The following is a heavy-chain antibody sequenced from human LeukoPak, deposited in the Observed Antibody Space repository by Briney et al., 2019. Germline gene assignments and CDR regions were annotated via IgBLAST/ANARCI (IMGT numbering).Heavy chain of an antibody. CDR1: GGSISTYY. CDR3: ARSELWWFDP. CDR2: VSTSGTT. D-gene: IGHD2-21*01. J-gene: IGHJ5*02. V-gene: IGHV4-4*08. Sequence: SETLSLTCTVSGGSISTYYWSWIRQPPGQGLKWIGYVSTSGTTNYNPSLASRVTMSLDPSKNQISLKVTSVTAADTAVYYCARSELWWFDPWGQGTLVSVSS.